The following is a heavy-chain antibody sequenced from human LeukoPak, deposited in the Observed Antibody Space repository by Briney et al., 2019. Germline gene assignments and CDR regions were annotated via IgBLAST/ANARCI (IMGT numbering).Heavy chain of an antibody. CDR2: IGIGGDT. CDR1: GFSITIND. J-gene: IGHJ4*02. Sequence: PGGSLRLSCAVSGFSITINDIHWVRQATGKGLEWVSAIGIGGDTYYADSVKGRFTISREDAKNSLYLKLDSLRAGDTAVYYCARGNYGAGSSVPLDSWGQGTLVTVSS. D-gene: IGHD3-10*01. V-gene: IGHV3-13*01. CDR3: ARGNYGAGSSVPLDS.